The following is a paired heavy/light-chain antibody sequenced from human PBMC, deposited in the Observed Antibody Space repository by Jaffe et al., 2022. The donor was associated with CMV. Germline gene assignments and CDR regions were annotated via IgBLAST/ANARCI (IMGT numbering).Heavy chain of an antibody. CDR3: TKRSGSSSPRWYFDY. CDR1: GFTFSVYA. CDR2: MTGNGDKT. Sequence: EVQLLESGGGLVQPGESLRLSCAASGFTFSVYAMSWARQAPGKGLEWVSTMTGNGDKTYYADSVKGRFTMSRDNSKSSLYLQLNSLRAEDTAIYYCTKRSGSSSPRWYFDYWGPGIWVTVSS. J-gene: IGHJ4*02. D-gene: IGHD6-25*01. V-gene: IGHV3-23*01.
Light chain of an antibody. CDR3: QSYDSSLSTWV. CDR2: YNS. V-gene: IGLV1-40*01. Sequence: QSVLTQPPSVSGAPGQGVTISCTGSSSNIGAGYDVHWYQHVSGTAPKLLIYYNSNRPSGVPGRFSGSQSDTSASLAITGLQADDEADYYCQSYDSSLSTWVFGGGTKLTVL. J-gene: IGLJ3*02. CDR1: SSNIGAGYD.